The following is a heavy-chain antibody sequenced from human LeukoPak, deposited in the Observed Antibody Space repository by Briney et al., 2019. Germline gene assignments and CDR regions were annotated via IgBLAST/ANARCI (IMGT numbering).Heavy chain of an antibody. D-gene: IGHD2-2*01. Sequence: GVSLKISCKGSGYRFTNYWIVWVRQMPGKGLEWIGIIYPGDSDTRYIPSFQGQVTISADKAISTAYLQWSSLKASDTAMYYCARRIPYCSSTSCYYFDYWGQGTLVTVSS. CDR3: ARRIPYCSSTSCYYFDY. CDR1: GYRFTNYW. J-gene: IGHJ4*02. V-gene: IGHV5-51*03. CDR2: IYPGDSDT.